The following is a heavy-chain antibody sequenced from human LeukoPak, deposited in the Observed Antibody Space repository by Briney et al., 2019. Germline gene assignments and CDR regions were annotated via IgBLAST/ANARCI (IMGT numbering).Heavy chain of an antibody. CDR1: GFSFSNYA. CDR2: ISTSDGTT. CDR3: AKYYYGSNTYSFDY. V-gene: IGHV3-23*01. Sequence: GGSLRLSCAASGFSFSNYAMSWVRQAPGKGLEWVSSISTSDGTTFYADSVKGRFTISRDNSKNTLSLQMNSLRAEDTAVYYCAKYYYGSNTYSFDYWGQGTLVTVSS. J-gene: IGHJ4*02. D-gene: IGHD3-22*01.